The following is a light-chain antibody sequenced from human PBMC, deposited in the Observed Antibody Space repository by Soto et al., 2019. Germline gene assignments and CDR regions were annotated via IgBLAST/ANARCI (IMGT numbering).Light chain of an antibody. J-gene: IGKJ4*01. Sequence: EIVMTQSPATLSVSPGERATLSCRANQSVSSNLAWYQQKPCQAPRLLIYGASTRASGIPARFHGSGSGTEFTHTISSLQPEDSALYHCQQYNNWPLTFGGGTKVEIK. V-gene: IGKV3-15*01. CDR1: QSVSSN. CDR2: GAS. CDR3: QQYNNWPLT.